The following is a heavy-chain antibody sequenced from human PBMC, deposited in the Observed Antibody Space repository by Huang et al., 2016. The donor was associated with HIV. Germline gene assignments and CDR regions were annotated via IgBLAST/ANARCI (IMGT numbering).Heavy chain of an antibody. CDR1: GFPFSAYG. Sequence: QVRLVESGGGVVQPGASLTLSCSASGFPFSAYGMYWVRQAPGKGVEWVSFIRYDGNNDYLIGSVKGRFTISRDKSNNTMYLRMNSLRPEDTAVYYCVKERGSSRARSSFDFWGQGTSVIVSS. D-gene: IGHD6-13*01. CDR3: VKERGSSRARSSFDF. CDR2: IRYDGNND. J-gene: IGHJ3*01. V-gene: IGHV3-30*02.